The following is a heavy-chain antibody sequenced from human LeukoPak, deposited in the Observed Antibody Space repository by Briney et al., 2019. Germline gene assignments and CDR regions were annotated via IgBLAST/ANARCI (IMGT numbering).Heavy chain of an antibody. Sequence: GGSLRLSCAASGFTFSSYAMSWARQAPGKGLEWVSTISGSDDTPYYADSGKGRFTISRDNSKNTLYLQMNSLRAEDTAVYYCAKRYYDFPLDYWGQGTLVTVSS. D-gene: IGHD3-3*01. CDR1: GFTFSSYA. V-gene: IGHV3-23*01. J-gene: IGHJ4*02. CDR3: AKRYYDFPLDY. CDR2: ISGSDDTP.